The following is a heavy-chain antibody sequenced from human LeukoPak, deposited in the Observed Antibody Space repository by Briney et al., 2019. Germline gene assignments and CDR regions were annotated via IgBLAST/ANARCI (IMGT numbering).Heavy chain of an antibody. D-gene: IGHD6-19*01. CDR3: ARVPGASGWPYYFDY. J-gene: IGHJ4*02. CDR1: GYTFTGYY. CDR2: INPNSGGT. Sequence: ASVKVSCKASGYTFTGYYMHWVRQAPGQGLEWMGWINPNSGGTNYAQKFQGRVTMTRDTSISTAYMELSRLRSEDTAVYYCARVPGASGWPYYFDYWGQGTLVTVSS. V-gene: IGHV1-2*02.